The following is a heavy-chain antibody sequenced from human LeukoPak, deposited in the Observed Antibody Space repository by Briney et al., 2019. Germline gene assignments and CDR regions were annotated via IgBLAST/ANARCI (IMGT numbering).Heavy chain of an antibody. J-gene: IGHJ4*02. V-gene: IGHV4-39*01. D-gene: IGHD3-3*01. CDR3: ARHFRDGITIFGAFDY. CDR2: IYYSGST. Sequence: PSETLSLTCTVSGGSISSSSYYWGWIRQPPGKGLEWIGSIYYSGSTYYNPSLKSRVTISVDTSKNQFSLKLSSVTAADMAVYYCARHFRDGITIFGAFDYWGQGTLVTVSS. CDR1: GGSISSSSYY.